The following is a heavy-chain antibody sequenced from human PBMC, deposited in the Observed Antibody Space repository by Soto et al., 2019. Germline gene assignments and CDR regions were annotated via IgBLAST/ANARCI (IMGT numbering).Heavy chain of an antibody. J-gene: IGHJ6*02. V-gene: IGHV3-21*01. CDR2: ISSSSSYI. CDR3: AREKPHYYYGMDV. Sequence: GGSLRLSCAASGFTFSSYSMNWVRQSPGKGLEWVSSISSSSSYIYYADSVKGRFTISRDNAKNSLYLQMNSLRAEDTAVYYCAREKPHYYYGMDVWGQGTTVTSP. CDR1: GFTFSSYS.